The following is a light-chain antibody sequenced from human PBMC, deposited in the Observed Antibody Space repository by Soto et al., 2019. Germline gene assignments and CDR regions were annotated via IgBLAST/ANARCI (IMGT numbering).Light chain of an antibody. CDR2: GAS. CDR1: QSVSSN. Sequence: EIVLTQSPATLSVSPGERSTLSCRASQSVSSNLAWYQQKPGQAPRLLIYGASSRATGIPDRFSGSGSGTDFTLTISRLEPEDFAVYYCQHYVSSPITFGQGTRLEIK. J-gene: IGKJ5*01. V-gene: IGKV3-20*01. CDR3: QHYVSSPIT.